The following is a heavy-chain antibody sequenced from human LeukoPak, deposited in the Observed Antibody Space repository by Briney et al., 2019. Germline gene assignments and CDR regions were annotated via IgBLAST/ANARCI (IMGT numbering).Heavy chain of an antibody. CDR1: GYTFTSYY. V-gene: IGHV1-46*01. J-gene: IGHJ4*02. CDR2: INPSGGST. CDR3: ATSTTLAVTLDY. Sequence: ASVKVSCKASGYTFTSYYMHWVRQAPGQGLEWMGIINPSGGSTSYAQKFQGRVTMTRDTSTSTVYLELSSLRSEDTAVYYCATSTTLAVTLDYWGQGTLVTVSS. D-gene: IGHD6-19*01.